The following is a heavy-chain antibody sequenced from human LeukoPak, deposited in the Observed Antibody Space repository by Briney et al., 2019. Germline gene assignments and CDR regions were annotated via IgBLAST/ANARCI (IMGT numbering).Heavy chain of an antibody. Sequence: TGGSLRLSCAASGFTFSSYGMHWVRQAPGKGLEWVAFIRYDGTNVYDADSVKGRFTISRDNSKNTLYLQMNSLRPEDTAVYYCAKDSGLHCDSSGSPDYWGQGTLVTVSS. CDR1: GFTFSSYG. J-gene: IGHJ4*02. CDR3: AKDSGLHCDSSGSPDY. CDR2: IRYDGTNV. V-gene: IGHV3-30*02. D-gene: IGHD3-22*01.